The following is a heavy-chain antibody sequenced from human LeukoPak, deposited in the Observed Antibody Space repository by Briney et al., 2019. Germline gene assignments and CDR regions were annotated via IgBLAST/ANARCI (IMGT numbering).Heavy chain of an antibody. J-gene: IGHJ4*02. Sequence: SETLSLACTVSGGSISSYYWSWIRQPPGKGLEWIGYIYYSGSTNYNPSLKSRVTISVDTSKNQFSLKLSSVTAADTAVYYCARAETYYDSSGYYFDYWGQGTLVTVSS. CDR1: GGSISSYY. D-gene: IGHD3-22*01. CDR3: ARAETYYDSSGYYFDY. V-gene: IGHV4-59*01. CDR2: IYYSGST.